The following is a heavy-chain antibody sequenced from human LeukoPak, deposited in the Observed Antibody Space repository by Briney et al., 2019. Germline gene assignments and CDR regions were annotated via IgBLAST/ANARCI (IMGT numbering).Heavy chain of an antibody. CDR1: GFTVSSNY. CDR2: IYSGGST. CDR3: ASGSGSYRTPYYYMDV. V-gene: IGHV3-53*01. J-gene: IGHJ6*03. Sequence: PGGSLRLSCAASGFTVSSNYMIWVRQAPGKGLEWGSVIYSGGSTYYADSVKGRLTISRDNSKNTLYLQMTSLRAEDTAVYYCASGSGSYRTPYYYMDVWGTGTTVTVSS. D-gene: IGHD3-10*01.